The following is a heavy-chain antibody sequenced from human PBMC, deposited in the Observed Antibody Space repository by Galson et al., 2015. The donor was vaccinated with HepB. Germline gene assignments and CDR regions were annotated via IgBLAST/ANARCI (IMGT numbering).Heavy chain of an antibody. V-gene: IGHV1-69-2*01. D-gene: IGHD3-22*01. CDR2: VDPEDGET. J-gene: IGHJ4*02. CDR3: ATVYDSSGYGFDY. CDR1: GYTFTDYY. Sequence: VKVSCKVSGYTFTDYYMHWVQQAPGKGLEWMGLVDPEDGETIYAEKFQGRVAITADTSTDTAYMELSSLRSEDTAVYYCATVYDSSGYGFDYWGQGTLVTVSS.